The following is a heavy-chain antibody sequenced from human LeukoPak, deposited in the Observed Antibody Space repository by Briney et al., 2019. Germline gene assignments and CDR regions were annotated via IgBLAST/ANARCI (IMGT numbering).Heavy chain of an antibody. J-gene: IGHJ6*03. V-gene: IGHV3-30*18. Sequence: GSLRLSCAASGFTFSNYGMHWVRQAPGKGLEWVAVISYDGSNKYYADSVKGRFTISRDNSKNTLYLQMNSLRAEDTAVYYCAKDGSSGWSYYYYYMDVWGKGTTVTVSS. CDR3: AKDGSSGWSYYYYYMDV. CDR1: GFTFSNYG. D-gene: IGHD6-19*01. CDR2: ISYDGSNK.